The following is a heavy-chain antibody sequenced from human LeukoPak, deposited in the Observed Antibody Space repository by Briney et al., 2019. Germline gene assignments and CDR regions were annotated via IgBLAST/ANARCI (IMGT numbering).Heavy chain of an antibody. CDR1: GYTFTSYG. J-gene: IGHJ4*02. V-gene: IGHV1-18*04. Sequence: ASVKVSCTASGYTFTSYGISWVRQAPGQGLEWMGWISAYNGNTNYAQKLQGRVTMTTDTSTSTAYMELRSLRSDDTAVYYCARDRFILGYCSGGSCPFDYWGQGTLDTVSS. CDR3: ARDRFILGYCSGGSCPFDY. D-gene: IGHD2-15*01. CDR2: ISAYNGNT.